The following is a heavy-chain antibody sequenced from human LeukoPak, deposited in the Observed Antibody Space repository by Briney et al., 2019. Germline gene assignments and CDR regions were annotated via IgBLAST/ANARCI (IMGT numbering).Heavy chain of an antibody. CDR1: GGSFSGYY. V-gene: IGHV4-34*01. CDR2: INHSGST. D-gene: IGHD3-10*01. CDR3: ARAHYYYGSGR. Sequence: SETLSLTCAVYGGSFSGYYWSWIRQPPGKGLEWIGEINHSGSTNYNPSLKSRVTISVDTSKNQFSLKLSSVTAADTAVYYCARAHYYYGSGRWGQGTLVTVSS. J-gene: IGHJ4*02.